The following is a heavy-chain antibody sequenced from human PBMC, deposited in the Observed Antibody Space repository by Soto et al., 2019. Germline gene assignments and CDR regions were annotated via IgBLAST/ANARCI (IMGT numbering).Heavy chain of an antibody. V-gene: IGHV3-23*01. J-gene: IGHJ6*02. CDR3: AKDKRNYDILTGYYGMDV. CDR2: ISGSGGST. D-gene: IGHD3-9*01. CDR1: GFTFSSYA. Sequence: PGGSLRLSCAASGFTFSSYAMSGVRQAPGKGLEWVSAISGSGGSTYYADSVKGRITISRDNSKNTLYLQMNSLRAEDTAVYYCAKDKRNYDILTGYYGMDVWGQGTTVTVSS.